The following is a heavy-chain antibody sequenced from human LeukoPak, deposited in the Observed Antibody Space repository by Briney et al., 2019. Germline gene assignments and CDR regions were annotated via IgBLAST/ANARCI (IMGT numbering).Heavy chain of an antibody. CDR3: ARDVRKRGIAVAGTPGWFDP. D-gene: IGHD6-19*01. CDR2: IYTSGSI. J-gene: IGHJ5*02. CDR1: GGSISSYY. V-gene: IGHV4-4*07. Sequence: SETLSLTCTVSGGSISSYYWSWIRQPAGKGLEWIGRIYTSGSITYNPSLKSRVSMSVDTSKNQFSLELSSVTAADTAVCYCARDVRKRGIAVAGTPGWFDPWGQGTLVTVSS.